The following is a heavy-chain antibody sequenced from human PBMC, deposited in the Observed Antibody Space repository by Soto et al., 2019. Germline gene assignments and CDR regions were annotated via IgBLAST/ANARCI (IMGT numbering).Heavy chain of an antibody. V-gene: IGHV3-23*01. CDR3: AKDSHSHCSGSSCYLYYFDY. CDR2: ISGSGGST. CDR1: GFTFSSYA. Sequence: EVQLLESGGGLVQPGGSLRLSCAASGFTFSSYAMSWVRQAPGNGLEWVSTISGSGGSTYYADSVKGRFTISRDGSKNTLYLQMNSLRAEDTAVYYCAKDSHSHCSGSSCYLYYFDYWGQGTLVTVSS. D-gene: IGHD2-15*01. J-gene: IGHJ4*02.